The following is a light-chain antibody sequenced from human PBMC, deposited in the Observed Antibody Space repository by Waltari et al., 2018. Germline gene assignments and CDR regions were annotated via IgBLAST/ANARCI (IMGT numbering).Light chain of an antibody. Sequence: QSVLTQPPSVSGAPGQRVTISCPGSGSNIGAGYDVHWYQQLPRAAPKPLIYGSTSRPLGVPARFFGSTSGTSASLAITGLQAEDEADYYCQSYDTSLSVVFGGGTKLTVL. CDR2: GST. CDR1: GSNIGAGYD. J-gene: IGLJ3*02. CDR3: QSYDTSLSVV. V-gene: IGLV1-40*01.